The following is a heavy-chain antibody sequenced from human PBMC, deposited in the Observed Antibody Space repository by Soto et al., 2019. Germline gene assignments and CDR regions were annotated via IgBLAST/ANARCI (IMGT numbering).Heavy chain of an antibody. Sequence: TLSLNCTVSNGSISDGTYHWSWIRQLPGKGLVWIEYIYYTETTDYNPSLKSRVTISADTSKNQFSLKLSSVTAADTAVYHCARLVYRGSYFDQWGQGTQVTVSS. D-gene: IGHD5-12*01. CDR3: ARLVYRGSYFDQ. V-gene: IGHV4-31*03. CDR1: NGSISDGTYH. J-gene: IGHJ4*02. CDR2: IYYTETT.